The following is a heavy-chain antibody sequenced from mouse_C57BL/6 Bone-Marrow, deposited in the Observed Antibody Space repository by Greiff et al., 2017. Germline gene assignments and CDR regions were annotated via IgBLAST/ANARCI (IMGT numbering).Heavy chain of an antibody. CDR3: AREGYYYAMDY. D-gene: IGHD2-2*01. V-gene: IGHV1-81*01. CDR1: GYTFTSYG. Sequence: VQLQESGAELARPGASVKLSCKASGYTFTSYGISWVKQRTGQGLEWIGEIYPRSGNTYYNEKFKGKATLTADKSSSTAYMELRSLTSEDSAVYFCAREGYYYAMDYWGQGTSVTVAS. J-gene: IGHJ4*01. CDR2: IYPRSGNT.